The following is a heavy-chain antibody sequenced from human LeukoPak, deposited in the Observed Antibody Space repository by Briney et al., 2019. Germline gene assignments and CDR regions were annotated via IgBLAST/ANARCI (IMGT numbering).Heavy chain of an antibody. CDR3: ARGNGYCSSTSCPTDNWFDT. V-gene: IGHV3-74*01. Sequence: GSSTSYADSVKGRFTISRDNAKNTLYLQMNSLRAEDTAVYYCARGNGYCSSTSCPTDNWFDTWGQGTLVTVSS. J-gene: IGHJ5*02. D-gene: IGHD2-2*01. CDR2: GSST.